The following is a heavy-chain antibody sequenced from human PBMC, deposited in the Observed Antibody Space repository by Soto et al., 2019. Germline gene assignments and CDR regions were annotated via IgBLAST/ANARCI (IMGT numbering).Heavy chain of an antibody. J-gene: IGHJ4*02. CDR1: GCTFSHYA. V-gene: IGHV1-3*05. CDR3: ARTAQYPITWYSFDY. Sequence: QVQLVQSGAEEKKPGASVKVSCKASGCTFSHYAMHWVRQAPGQRLEWMGWINAGKTKTKYSEKFQGRVTXXRDASASTDYMALSSLTSEGTAVYYCARTAQYPITWYSFDYWCPGTLVTVSS. CDR2: INAGKTKT. D-gene: IGHD6-13*01.